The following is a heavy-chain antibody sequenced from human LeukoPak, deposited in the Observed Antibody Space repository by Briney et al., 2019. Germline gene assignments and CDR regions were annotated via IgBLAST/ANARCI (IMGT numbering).Heavy chain of an antibody. CDR2: ISSTGRTK. CDR3: ARENGDYGVPFDF. V-gene: IGHV3-48*03. Sequence: PGGSLRLSCAGSGFTFSNYEMNWARQAPGKGLEWISYISSTGRTKYYADSVKGRFTVSRDNAKTSLYLQMSSLRTEDTAVYYCARENGDYGVPFDFWGQGTLVAVSS. CDR1: GFTFSNYE. J-gene: IGHJ4*02. D-gene: IGHD4/OR15-4a*01.